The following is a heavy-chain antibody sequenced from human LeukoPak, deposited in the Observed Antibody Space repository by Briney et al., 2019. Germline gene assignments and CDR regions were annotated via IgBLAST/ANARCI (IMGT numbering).Heavy chain of an antibody. Sequence: ASVKVSFKASGGTFSIYAISWVRQAPGQGLEWMGVIIPIFGTANYAQKFQGRVTITADESTSTAYMELSSLRSEDTAVYYCARTQYSSGWLNFDSWGQGTLVTVSS. CDR2: IIPIFGTA. CDR3: ARTQYSSGWLNFDS. D-gene: IGHD6-19*01. CDR1: GGTFSIYA. V-gene: IGHV1-69*13. J-gene: IGHJ4*02.